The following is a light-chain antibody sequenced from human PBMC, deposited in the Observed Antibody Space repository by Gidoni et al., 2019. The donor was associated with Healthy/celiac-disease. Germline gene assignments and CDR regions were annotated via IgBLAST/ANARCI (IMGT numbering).Light chain of an antibody. CDR1: QSISSY. CDR2: AAS. J-gene: IGKJ1*01. V-gene: IGKV1-39*01. Sequence: DIQMTQSPSSLSAPVGDRVTITCRASQSISSYLNWYQQKPGKAPKLRIYAASSLQSGDPSRCSGSGYGTDFTLNISSLQPEDFVTYYCQQSYSTPLWTFGQXTKVEIK. CDR3: QQSYSTPLWT.